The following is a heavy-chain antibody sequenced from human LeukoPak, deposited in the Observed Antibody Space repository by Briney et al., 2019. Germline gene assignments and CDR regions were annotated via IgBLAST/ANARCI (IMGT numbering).Heavy chain of an antibody. V-gene: IGHV3-30*04. CDR1: GFTFSSYA. J-gene: IGHJ5*02. CDR3: TRPGVAVAGTSWFDP. CDR2: ISYDGSNK. Sequence: GGSLRLSCAASGFTFSSYAMDWVRQAPGKGLEGVAVISYDGSNKYYADSVKGRFTISRDNSKNTLYLQMNSLRAEDTAVYYCTRPGVAVAGTSWFDPWGQGTLVTVSS. D-gene: IGHD6-19*01.